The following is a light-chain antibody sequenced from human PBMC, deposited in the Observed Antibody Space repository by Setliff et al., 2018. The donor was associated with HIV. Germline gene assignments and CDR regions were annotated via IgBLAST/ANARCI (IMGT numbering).Light chain of an antibody. CDR2: EVS. CDR1: FRDVGDSNY. Sequence: QSVLTQPLSVSGSPGQSVTISCTGTFRDVGDSNYVSWYQQYPGKAPKLMIYEVSNRPSGVSNRFSGSKSGNTASLTISGLQAEDEADYYCSSYTSSIIPYVFGTGTKVTVL. J-gene: IGLJ1*01. V-gene: IGLV2-14*01. CDR3: SSYTSSIIPYV.